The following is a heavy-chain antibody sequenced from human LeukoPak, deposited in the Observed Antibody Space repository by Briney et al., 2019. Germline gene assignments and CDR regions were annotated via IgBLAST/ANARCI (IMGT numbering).Heavy chain of an antibody. CDR3: AKIIGVQQQLVDY. Sequence: GGSLRLSCAASGFTFSSYGMHWGRQAPGKGLEWVAVISYDGSNKYYADSVKGRFTISRDNSKNTLYLQMNSLRAEDTAVYYCAKIIGVQQQLVDYWGQGTLVTVSS. CDR2: ISYDGSNK. V-gene: IGHV3-30*18. J-gene: IGHJ4*02. CDR1: GFTFSSYG. D-gene: IGHD6-13*01.